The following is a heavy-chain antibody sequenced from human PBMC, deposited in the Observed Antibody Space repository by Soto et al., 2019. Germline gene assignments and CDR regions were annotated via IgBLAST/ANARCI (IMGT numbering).Heavy chain of an antibody. CDR2: ISAYNGNT. D-gene: IGHD2-2*02. CDR3: ARWESCSSTSCYSDLFDY. V-gene: IGHV1-18*01. J-gene: IGHJ4*02. Sequence: ASVKVSCKASGYTFTSYGISWVRQAPGQGLEWMGWISAYNGNTNYAQKLQGRVTMTTDTSTNTAYMELRSLRSDDTAVYYCARWESCSSTSCYSDLFDYWGQGTLVTVS. CDR1: GYTFTSYG.